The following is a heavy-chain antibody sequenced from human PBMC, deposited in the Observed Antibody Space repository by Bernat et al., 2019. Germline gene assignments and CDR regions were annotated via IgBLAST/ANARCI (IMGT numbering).Heavy chain of an antibody. V-gene: IGHV3-13*04. J-gene: IGHJ3*02. D-gene: IGHD4-4*01. CDR3: ARGGSNAFDI. CDR2: IGPAGHT. CDR1: GFIFSSYD. Sequence: EVQLVDSGGGLVQPGGSLRLSCAASGFIFSSYDMHWVRQGTGKGLEWVSAIGPAGHTFYPDSVKGRFTISRENAKNSLYLQMNSLRAGDTAVYFCARGGSNAFDIWGQGTMVTVSS.